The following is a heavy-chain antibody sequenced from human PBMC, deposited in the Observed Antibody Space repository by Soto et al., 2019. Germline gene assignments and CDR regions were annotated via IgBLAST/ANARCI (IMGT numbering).Heavy chain of an antibody. J-gene: IGHJ5*02. V-gene: IGHV1-18*04. CDR2: ISAYNGNT. D-gene: IGHD6-19*01. CDR1: GYTFTSYG. CDR3: ARDRQWLRYNWFDP. Sequence: GASVKVYCKASGYTFTSYGISWVRQALGQGLEWMGWISAYNGNTNYAQKLQGRVTMTTDTSTSTADMELRSLRSDDTAVYYCARDRQWLRYNWFDPWGQGTLVTVSS.